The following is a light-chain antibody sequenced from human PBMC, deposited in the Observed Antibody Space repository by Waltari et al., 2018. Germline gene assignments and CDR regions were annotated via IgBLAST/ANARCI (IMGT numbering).Light chain of an antibody. CDR1: DDDIGGYEY. J-gene: IGLJ2*01. CDR3: SSYAGRNIVI. V-gene: IGLV2-8*01. CDR2: EVT. Sequence: PSASGSPGQSVTISCTGTDDDIGGYEYVSWYQQHPGKAPKVLIYEVTKRPSGVPDRFSGSKSGNTASLTVSGLQAEDEADYYCSSYAGRNIVIFGGGTKLTVL.